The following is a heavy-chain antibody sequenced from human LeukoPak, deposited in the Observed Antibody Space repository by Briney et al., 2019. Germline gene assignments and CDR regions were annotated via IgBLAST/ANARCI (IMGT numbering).Heavy chain of an antibody. V-gene: IGHV2-5*02. D-gene: IGHD3-9*01. CDR2: IYWDDDK. CDR3: AHSLNTFDWILYYFNY. CDR1: GVSLRKSGVG. J-gene: IGHJ4*02. Sequence: ESGPTLVNPTQTLTLTCAISGVSLRKSGVGVGWIRQPPGKALEWLALIYWDDDKRYSPSLKNRLTITKDDSKNQVVLTMTNMDPVDTATYYCAHSLNTFDWILYYFNYWGQGTLVTVSS.